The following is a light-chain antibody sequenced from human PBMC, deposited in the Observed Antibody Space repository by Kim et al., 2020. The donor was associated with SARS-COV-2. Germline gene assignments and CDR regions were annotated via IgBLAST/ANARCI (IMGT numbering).Light chain of an antibody. CDR2: EFS. V-gene: IGLV2-8*01. CDR3: ASYADDNNL. J-gene: IGLJ3*02. Sequence: PGRSVIVACTGTRSDVCGYNYVSWYQQHPGNAPKLVVYEFSKRPSGVPDRFSGSKSGNPASRTGSGLQAGDEANYYGASYADDNNLFGGGTQLTVL. CDR1: RSDVCGYNY.